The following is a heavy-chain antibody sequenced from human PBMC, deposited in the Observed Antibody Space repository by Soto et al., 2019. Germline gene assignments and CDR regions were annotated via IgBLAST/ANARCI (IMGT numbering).Heavy chain of an antibody. V-gene: IGHV4-39*01. D-gene: IGHD5-12*01. CDR2: IYYSGST. CDR1: GGSISSSSYY. CDR3: AREDSGYED. Sequence: SETLSLTCTVSGGSISSSSYYWGWIRQPPGKGLEWIGSIYYSGSTYYNPSLKSRVTISVDTSKNQFSLKLSSVTAADTAGYYCAREDSGYEDWGQGTLVTVSS. J-gene: IGHJ4*02.